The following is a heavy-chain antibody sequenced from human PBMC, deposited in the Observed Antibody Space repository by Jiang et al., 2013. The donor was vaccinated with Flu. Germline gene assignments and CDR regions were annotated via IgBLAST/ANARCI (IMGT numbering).Heavy chain of an antibody. V-gene: IGHV4-59*01. J-gene: IGHJ5*02. D-gene: IGHD3-10*01. CDR3: ATYIRGWFDP. CDR1: GGSISSYY. CDR2: IYYSGST. Sequence: GSGLVKPSETLSLTCTVSGGSISSYYWSWIRQPPGKGLEWIGYIYYSGSTNYNPSLKSRVTISVDTSKNQFSLKLSSVTAADTAVYYCATYIRGWFDPWGQGTLVTVSS.